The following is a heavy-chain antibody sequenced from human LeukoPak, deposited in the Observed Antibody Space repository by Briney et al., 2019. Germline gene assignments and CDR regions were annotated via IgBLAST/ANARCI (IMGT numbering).Heavy chain of an antibody. V-gene: IGHV3-23*01. Sequence: PGGSLRLSCAASGFTVSSYAMGWVRQAPGKGLEWVSAIGGGGTLYSADSVKGRFSISRDISKNTLLLQMNSLRAEDTAVYYCARRRYDWGGDFANWGQGTLVTVSS. J-gene: IGHJ4*02. CDR1: GFTVSSYA. CDR2: IGGGGTL. D-gene: IGHD3-16*01. CDR3: ARRRYDWGGDFAN.